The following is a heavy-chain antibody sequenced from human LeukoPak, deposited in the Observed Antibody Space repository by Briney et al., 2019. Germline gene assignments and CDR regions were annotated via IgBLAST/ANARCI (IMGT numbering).Heavy chain of an antibody. V-gene: IGHV1-69*06. CDR1: GYTFTSYD. Sequence: SVKVSCKASGYTFTSYDINWVRQAPGQGLEWMGGIIPIFGTANYAQKFQGRVTITADKSTSTAYMELSSLRSEDTAVYYCARSYGDYLMYYFDYWGQGTLVTVSS. CDR3: ARSYGDYLMYYFDY. J-gene: IGHJ4*02. D-gene: IGHD4-17*01. CDR2: IIPIFGTA.